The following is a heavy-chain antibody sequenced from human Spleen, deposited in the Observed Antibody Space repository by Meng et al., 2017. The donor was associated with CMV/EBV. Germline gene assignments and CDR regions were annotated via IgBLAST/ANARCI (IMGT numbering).Heavy chain of an antibody. CDR3: AKDQRITGTPHYFDY. Sequence: SLKISCAASGFTFSSYGMHWVRQAPGKGLEWVAVISYDGSNKYYADSVKGRFTISRDNSKNTLYLQMNSLRAEDTAVYYCAKDQRITGTPHYFDYWGQGTLVTVSS. CDR2: ISYDGSNK. CDR1: GFTFSSYG. V-gene: IGHV3-30*18. J-gene: IGHJ4*02. D-gene: IGHD1-20*01.